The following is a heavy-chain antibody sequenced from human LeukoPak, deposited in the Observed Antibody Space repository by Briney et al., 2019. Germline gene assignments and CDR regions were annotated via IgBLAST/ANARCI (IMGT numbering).Heavy chain of an antibody. J-gene: IGHJ4*02. CDR1: GFTLRFYW. CDR2: INQDGSEE. V-gene: IGHV3-7*01. D-gene: IGHD3-16*01. Sequence: GGSLRLSCAASGFTLRFYWMSWVRQAPGKGLEWVANINQDGSEEYYVDSVKGRFTFFRDNAKNSLFLQMNSLRAEDTGVYYCARGKFDYDYWGQGTLVTVSS. CDR3: ARGKFDYDY.